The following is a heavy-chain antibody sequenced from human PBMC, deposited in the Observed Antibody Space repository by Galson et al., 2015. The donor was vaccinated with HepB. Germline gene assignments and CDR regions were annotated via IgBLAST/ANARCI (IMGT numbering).Heavy chain of an antibody. Sequence: CAISGDSVTSHSAVWNWIRQSPSRGLEWLGRTYFRSQWRIDYSVSVKGRITINADTSQNQFSLHLNSMTPEDTAVYYCAYGSDVWGQGTTVIVSS. J-gene: IGHJ6*02. CDR2: TYFRSQWRI. V-gene: IGHV6-1*01. CDR1: GDSVTSHSAV. CDR3: AYGSDV.